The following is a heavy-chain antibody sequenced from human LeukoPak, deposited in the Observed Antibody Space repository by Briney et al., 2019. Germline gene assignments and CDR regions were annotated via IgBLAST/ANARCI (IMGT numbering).Heavy chain of an antibody. J-gene: IGHJ5*02. CDR1: RYIFTDHY. Sequence: ASVKISCKTSRYIFTDHYVHWLQQAPGGGLQWMGRVDPADGETKVAPRFQGRVTIIADTSFDTAYMELSSLRSEDTAMYFCAIDLKTQTILGDGRFDTWGQGTLITVSS. D-gene: IGHD3-16*01. CDR3: AIDLKTQTILGDGRFDT. CDR2: VDPADGET. V-gene: IGHV1-69-2*01.